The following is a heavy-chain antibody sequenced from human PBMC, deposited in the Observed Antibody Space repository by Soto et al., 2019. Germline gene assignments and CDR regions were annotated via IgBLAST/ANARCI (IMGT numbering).Heavy chain of an antibody. CDR2: INAGNGNT. Sequence: QVQLVQSGAEVKKPGASVKVSCKASGYTFTSYAMHWVRQAPGQRLEWMGWINAGNGNTKYSQKFQGRVTITRDTSASTAYMELSSLRSEDTAVYSCARVGYDYIWGSYPTMSSRYFDYWGQGTLVTVSS. D-gene: IGHD3-16*02. CDR3: ARVGYDYIWGSYPTMSSRYFDY. V-gene: IGHV1-3*01. J-gene: IGHJ4*02. CDR1: GYTFTSYA.